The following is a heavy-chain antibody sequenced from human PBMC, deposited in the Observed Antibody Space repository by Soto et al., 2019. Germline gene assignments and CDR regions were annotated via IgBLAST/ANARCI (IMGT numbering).Heavy chain of an antibody. J-gene: IGHJ4*02. CDR1: GFTFSGSA. CDR3: TRLEWPTE. Sequence: EVQLVESGGGLVQPGGSLKLSCAASGFTFSGSAMHWVRQASGKGLEWVGRIRSKANSYATAYAASVKGRFTISRDDSKNTAYLPMNSLKTEDTAVYYCTRLEWPTEWGQGTLVTVSS. D-gene: IGHD3-3*01. V-gene: IGHV3-73*01. CDR2: IRSKANSYAT.